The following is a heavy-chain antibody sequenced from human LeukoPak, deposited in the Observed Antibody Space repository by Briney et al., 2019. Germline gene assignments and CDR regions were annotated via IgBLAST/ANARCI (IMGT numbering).Heavy chain of an antibody. CDR2: IWYDGSNK. V-gene: IGHV3-33*01. CDR3: ARDRAVDIVATAPDY. D-gene: IGHD5-12*01. Sequence: PGGSLRLSCAASGFTFSSYGMHWVRQAPGKGLEWVAVIWYDGSNKYYADSVKGRFTISRDNSKNTLYLQMNSLRAEDTAVYYCARDRAVDIVATAPDYWGQGTLVTVSS. CDR1: GFTFSSYG. J-gene: IGHJ4*02.